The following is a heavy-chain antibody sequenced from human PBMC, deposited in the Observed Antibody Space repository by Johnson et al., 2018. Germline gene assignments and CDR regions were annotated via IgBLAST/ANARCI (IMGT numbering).Heavy chain of an antibody. CDR2: ISSSGSTI. CDR1: GFTFSDYY. V-gene: IGHV3-11*04. CDR3: ARDPGDGSGWPIDAFDI. J-gene: IGHJ3*02. Sequence: QVQLVQSGGGLVKPGGSLRLSCAASGFTFSDYYMRWIRQAPGKGLEWVSYISSSGSTIYYADSVKGRFTISRDNAKKSLDLQMNSLRAEDTAVYYGARDPGDGSGWPIDAFDIWGQGTMVTVSS. D-gene: IGHD6-19*01.